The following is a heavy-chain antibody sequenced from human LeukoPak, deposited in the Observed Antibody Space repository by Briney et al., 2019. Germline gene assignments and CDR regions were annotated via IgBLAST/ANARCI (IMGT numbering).Heavy chain of an antibody. J-gene: IGHJ6*03. V-gene: IGHV3-30*03. CDR3: ARVNYWSYYMDV. D-gene: IGHD1-1*01. CDR2: ISYDGSNK. CDR1: GFTFSSYG. Sequence: GGSLRLSCAASGFTFSSYGMHWVRQAPGKGLEWVAVISYDGSNKYYADSVKGRFTISRDNSKNTLYLQMNSLRAEDTAVYYCARVNYWSYYMDVWGKGTTVTISS.